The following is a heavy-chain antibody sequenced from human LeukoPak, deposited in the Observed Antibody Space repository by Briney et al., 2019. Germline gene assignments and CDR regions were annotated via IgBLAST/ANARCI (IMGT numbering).Heavy chain of an antibody. CDR1: GFTFSNYE. Sequence: GGSLRLSCAASGFTFSNYEMNWVRQAPGKGLEWVSYISSSGSTIYYADSVKGRFTISRDNAKNSLYLQMDCLRAVDTAVYYCARASSYTWPAGYWGQGTLVTVSS. CDR3: ARASSYTWPAGY. D-gene: IGHD5-12*01. V-gene: IGHV3-48*03. CDR2: ISSSGSTI. J-gene: IGHJ4*02.